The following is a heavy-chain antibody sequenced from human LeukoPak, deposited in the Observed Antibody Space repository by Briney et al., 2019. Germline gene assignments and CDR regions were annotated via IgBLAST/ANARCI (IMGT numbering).Heavy chain of an antibody. J-gene: IGHJ4*02. CDR3: AKDIGHYYDSSGYY. V-gene: IGHV3-23*01. Sequence: GGSLRLSCAASGFTYSSYAMRWVRQAPRKGVEWVSAISVSGGSTYYADSVKGRFTISRDNSKNTLYLQMNSLRAEDTAVYYCAKDIGHYYDSSGYYWGQGTLVTVSS. D-gene: IGHD3-22*01. CDR1: GFTYSSYA. CDR2: ISVSGGST.